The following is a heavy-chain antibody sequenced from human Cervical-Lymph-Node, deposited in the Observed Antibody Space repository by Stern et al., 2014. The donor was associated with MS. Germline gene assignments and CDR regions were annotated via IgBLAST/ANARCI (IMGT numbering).Heavy chain of an antibody. Sequence: QDQLVQSGAEVRKPGASVTISCKASGYIFTHFYIHWVRRAPGQGLEWMGIVNPSSNMTTYAQNFQGRLTLTSDTSTTTLYMELTSLRSEDTAIYYCTRDPPYCTSPSCHGYYYYGMDVWGQGTTVIVSS. CDR3: TRDPPYCTSPSCHGYYYYGMDV. J-gene: IGHJ6*02. CDR2: VNPSSNMT. D-gene: IGHD2-8*01. V-gene: IGHV1-46*03. CDR1: GYIFTHFY.